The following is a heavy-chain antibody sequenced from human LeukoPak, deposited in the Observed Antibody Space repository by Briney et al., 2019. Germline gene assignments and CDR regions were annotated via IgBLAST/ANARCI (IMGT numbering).Heavy chain of an antibody. CDR2: IWYDGSNK. CDR1: GFTFSSYG. CDR3: VRGLAY. J-gene: IGHJ4*02. Sequence: PGGSLRLSCAASGFTFSSYGMHWVRQAPGKGLEWVAVIWYDGSNKYYADSVKGRFTISRDNSKSSLYLQMNSLRDEDTAVYYCVRGLAYWGQGTLVAVSS. V-gene: IGHV3-33*01.